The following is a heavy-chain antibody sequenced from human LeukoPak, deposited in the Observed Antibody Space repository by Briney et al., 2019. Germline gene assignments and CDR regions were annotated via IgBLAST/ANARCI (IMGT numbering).Heavy chain of an antibody. CDR2: INTDGTTT. CDR3: TRGYSSGGSCYSGPGY. D-gene: IGHD2-15*01. Sequence: GGSLRLXCAASGFTFSSYWMHWVRQVPGKGLVWVSRINTDGTTTNYADSVQGRFTVSRDNAKNTLYLQMNSLTAEDTAVYSCTRGYSSGGSCYSGPGYWGQGTLVTVSS. V-gene: IGHV3-74*01. J-gene: IGHJ4*02. CDR1: GFTFSSYW.